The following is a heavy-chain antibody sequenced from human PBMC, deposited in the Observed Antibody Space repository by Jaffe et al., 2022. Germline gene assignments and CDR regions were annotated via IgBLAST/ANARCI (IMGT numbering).Heavy chain of an antibody. V-gene: IGHV3-21*01. J-gene: IGHJ6*03. CDR1: GFTFSSYS. D-gene: IGHD3-10*01. CDR2: ISSSSSYI. CDR3: AREPLHYYYYMDV. Sequence: EVQLVESGGGLVKPGGSLRLSCAASGFTFSSYSMNWVRQAPGKGLEWVSSISSSSSYIYYADSVKGRFTISRDNAKNSLYLQMNSLRAEDTAVYYCAREPLHYYYYMDVWGKGTTVTVSS.